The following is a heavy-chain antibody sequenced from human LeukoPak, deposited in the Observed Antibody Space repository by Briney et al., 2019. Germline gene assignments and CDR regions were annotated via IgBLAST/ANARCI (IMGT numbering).Heavy chain of an antibody. CDR2: INPNSGGT. D-gene: IGHD3-22*01. J-gene: IGHJ4*02. CDR1: GYTFTGYY. V-gene: IGHV1-2*02. Sequence: GASVKVSCKASGYTFTGYYMHWVRQAPGQGLEWMGWINPNSGGTNYPQKFQGRVTMTRDTSISTAYMELSRLRSDDTAVYYCARDPFHYYDSSGYSDWGQGTLVTVSS. CDR3: ARDPFHYYDSSGYSD.